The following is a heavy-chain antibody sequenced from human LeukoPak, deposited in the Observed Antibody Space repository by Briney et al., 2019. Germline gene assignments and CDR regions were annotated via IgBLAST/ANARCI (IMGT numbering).Heavy chain of an antibody. D-gene: IGHD1-1*01. Sequence: GGSLRLSCAASGFSFSTYWMGWVRQAPGKGLEWVANINQDGTEKFYVDSVKGRFTVSRDNAKNSLYLQMNSLRAEDTAVYYCARDLGGSRNVWGQGTLVTVSS. V-gene: IGHV3-7*01. CDR2: INQDGTEK. CDR3: ARDLGGSRNV. CDR1: GFSFSTYW. J-gene: IGHJ4*02.